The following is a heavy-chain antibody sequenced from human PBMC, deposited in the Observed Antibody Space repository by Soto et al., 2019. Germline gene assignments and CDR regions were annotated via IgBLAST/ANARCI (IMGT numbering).Heavy chain of an antibody. CDR1: GDSFGSYA. Sequence: QMQLVQSGPEVKKPGSSVKVSCKASGDSFGSYAVSWVRQAPGQGLEWMGEIIPVFGTTNYTQKFQGRVTITADDSTTTDDMALSCLRSDVAAVFDCASYPFGRFDPWGQGTLVTVSS. CDR3: ASYPFGRFDP. J-gene: IGHJ5*02. CDR2: IIPVFGTT. V-gene: IGHV1-69*01. D-gene: IGHD3-10*01.